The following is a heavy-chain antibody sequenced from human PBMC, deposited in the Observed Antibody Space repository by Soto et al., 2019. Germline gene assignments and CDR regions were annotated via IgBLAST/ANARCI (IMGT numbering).Heavy chain of an antibody. J-gene: IGHJ6*02. Sequence: QVQLVESGGGVVQPGRSLRLSCAASGFTFSSYGMHWVRQAPGKGLEWVAVIWYDGSNKYYADSVKGRFTISRDNSKNTLYLQMNNLKAEDTAVYYCAKVLLDYYYYGMDVWGQGTTVTVSS. CDR2: IWYDGSNK. V-gene: IGHV3-33*06. CDR1: GFTFSSYG. D-gene: IGHD2-15*01. CDR3: AKVLLDYYYYGMDV.